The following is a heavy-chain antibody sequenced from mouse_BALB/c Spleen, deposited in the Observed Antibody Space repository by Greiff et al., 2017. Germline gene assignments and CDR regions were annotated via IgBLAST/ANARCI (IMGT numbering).Heavy chain of an antibody. CDR1: GFSLTSYG. V-gene: IGHV2-4-1*01. CDR2: IWSGGST. CDR3: ARKGPYGRYYYAMDY. Sequence: QVQLKESGPGLVQPSQSLSITCTVSGFSLTSYGVHWVRQSPGKGLEWLGVIWSGGSTDYNAAFISRLSISKDNSKSQVFFKMNSLQADDTAIYYCARKGPYGRYYYAMDYWGQGTSVTVSS. J-gene: IGHJ4*01. D-gene: IGHD1-1*02.